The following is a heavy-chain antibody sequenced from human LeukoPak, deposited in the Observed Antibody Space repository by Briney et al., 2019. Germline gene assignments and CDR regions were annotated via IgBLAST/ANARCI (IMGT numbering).Heavy chain of an antibody. J-gene: IGHJ4*02. CDR3: ARASFANVDTAMADY. D-gene: IGHD5-18*01. V-gene: IGHV3-30-3*01. Sequence: GGSLRLSCAASGFTFSDYYMSWIRQAPGKGLEWVTFISYDGTNNYYADSVKARFTISRANSKNTLYLQMNSLTAEDTAVYYCARASFANVDTAMADYWGQGTLVTVSS. CDR2: ISYDGTNN. CDR1: GFTFSDYY.